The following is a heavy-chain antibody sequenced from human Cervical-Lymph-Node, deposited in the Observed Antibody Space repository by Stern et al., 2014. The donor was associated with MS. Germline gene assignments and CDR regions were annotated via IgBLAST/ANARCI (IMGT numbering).Heavy chain of an antibody. CDR2: ISYDGSNK. V-gene: IGHV3-30*18. CDR1: GFTFSSYG. J-gene: IGHJ4*02. CDR3: AKDQGATMIVVGLIDY. Sequence: VQLVESGGGVVQPGRSLRLSCAASGFTFSSYGMHWVRQAPGKGLEWVAVISYDGSNKYYADSVKGRFTISRDNSKNPLYLQMNSLRAEDTAVYYCAKDQGATMIVVGLIDYWGQGTLVTVSS. D-gene: IGHD3-22*01.